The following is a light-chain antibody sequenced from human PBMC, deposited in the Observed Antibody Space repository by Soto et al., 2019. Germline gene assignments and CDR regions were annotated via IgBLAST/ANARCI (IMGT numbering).Light chain of an antibody. CDR1: QGISSA. Sequence: AIQLTQSPSSLYASVGDRVTITCRASQGISSALAWYQQKRGKSPNLLIYDVSSLESGVPSRFSGSGSGTDFTLTISSLQPEDFATYYCQQFKTYPAFTFRGGTKVDIK. CDR3: QQFKTYPAFT. CDR2: DVS. J-gene: IGKJ4*01. V-gene: IGKV1-13*02.